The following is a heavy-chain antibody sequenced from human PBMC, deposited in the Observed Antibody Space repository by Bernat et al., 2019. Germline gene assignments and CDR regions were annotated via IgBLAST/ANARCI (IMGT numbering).Heavy chain of an antibody. V-gene: IGHV3-30-3*01. Sequence: QVQLVESGGGVVQPGRSLRLSCAASGFTFSSYAMHWVRQAPGKGLEWVAVISYDGSNKYYADSVKGRFTISRDNSKNTLYLQMNSLRAEDTVVYYCARGKLWFDYYGMDVWGQGTTVTVSS. CDR2: ISYDGSNK. D-gene: IGHD5-18*01. J-gene: IGHJ6*02. CDR1: GFTFSSYA. CDR3: ARGKLWFDYYGMDV.